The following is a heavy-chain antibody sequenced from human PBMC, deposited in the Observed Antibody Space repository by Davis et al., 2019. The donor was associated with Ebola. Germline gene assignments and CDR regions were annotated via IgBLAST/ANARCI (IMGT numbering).Heavy chain of an antibody. D-gene: IGHD2-15*01. CDR1: GYTFTSYY. CDR2: INPSGGST. V-gene: IGHV1-46*01. J-gene: IGHJ1*01. CDR3: ARDCSGGSCYLHFQH. Sequence: AASVKVSCKASGYTFTSYYMHWVRQAPGQGLEWMGIINPSGGSTSYAQKFQGRVTMTRDTSTSTVYMELRSLRSDDTAVYYCARDCSGGSCYLHFQHWGQGTLVTVSS.